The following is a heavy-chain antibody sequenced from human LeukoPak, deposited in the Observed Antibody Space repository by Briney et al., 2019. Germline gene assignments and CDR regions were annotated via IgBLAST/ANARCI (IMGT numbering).Heavy chain of an antibody. CDR1: GYTFTDYY. CDR2: VNPNSGGT. J-gene: IGHJ5*02. D-gene: IGHD3-10*01. Sequence: ASVTVSCKASGYTFTDYYAHWVRQAPGQGLEWMGWVNPNSGGTNYAQKFQGRVTMTRDTSISTVYMELSRLRSDDTAVYYCTRDITVGENWFDPWGQGTLVTVSS. CDR3: TRDITVGENWFDP. V-gene: IGHV1-2*02.